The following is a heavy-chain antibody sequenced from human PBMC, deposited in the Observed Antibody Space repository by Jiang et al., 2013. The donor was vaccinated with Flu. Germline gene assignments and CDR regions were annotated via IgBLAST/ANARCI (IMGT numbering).Heavy chain of an antibody. Sequence: SGAEVKKPGASVKVSCKASGYTFTSYYMHWVRQAPGQGLEWMGIINPSGGSTSYAQKFQGRVTMTRDTSTSTVYMELSSLRSEDTAVYYCARALVVVPAAMVDVGWFDPWGQGTLVTVSS. CDR3: ARALVVVPAAMVDVGWFDP. D-gene: IGHD2-2*01. CDR1: GYTFTSYY. V-gene: IGHV1-46*03. CDR2: INPSGGST. J-gene: IGHJ5*02.